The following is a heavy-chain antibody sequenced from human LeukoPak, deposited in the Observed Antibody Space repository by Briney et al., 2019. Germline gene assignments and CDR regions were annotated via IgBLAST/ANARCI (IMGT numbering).Heavy chain of an antibody. Sequence: APVKVSCKASGYTFTSYYMHWVRQAPGQGLEWMGIINPSGGSTSYAQKFQGRVTMTRDTSTSTVYMELSSLRSEDTAVYYCARDTTGGEYSSSSIDYWGQGTLVTVSS. CDR1: GYTFTSYY. CDR2: INPSGGST. CDR3: ARDTTGGEYSSSSIDY. J-gene: IGHJ4*02. D-gene: IGHD6-6*01. V-gene: IGHV1-46*01.